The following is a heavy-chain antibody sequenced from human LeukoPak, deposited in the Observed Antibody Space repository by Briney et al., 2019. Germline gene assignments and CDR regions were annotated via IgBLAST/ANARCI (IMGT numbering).Heavy chain of an antibody. CDR3: ASGAGGYSYGSYYYYYMDV. J-gene: IGHJ6*03. D-gene: IGHD5-18*01. V-gene: IGHV1-69*05. CDR2: IIPIFGTA. CDR1: GGTFSSYA. Sequence: ASVTVSCKASGGTFSSYAISWVRQAPGQGLEWMGGIIPIFGTANYAQKFQGRVTITTDESTSTAYMELSSLRSEDTAVYYCASGAGGYSYGSYYYYYMDVWGKGTTVTVSS.